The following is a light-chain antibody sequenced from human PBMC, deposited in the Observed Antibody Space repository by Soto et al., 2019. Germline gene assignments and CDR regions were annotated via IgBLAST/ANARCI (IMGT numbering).Light chain of an antibody. CDR1: QTVSNN. V-gene: IGKV3-15*01. CDR3: QQYNNWPIT. Sequence: EIVLTQSPGTLSLSPGDRATLSCRASQTVSNNYLAWCQQKPGQAPRLLIYGASTTATGIPARFSGSGSGTEFTLTISSLQSEDFEIYYCQQYNNWPITFGQGTRLEIK. CDR2: GAS. J-gene: IGKJ5*01.